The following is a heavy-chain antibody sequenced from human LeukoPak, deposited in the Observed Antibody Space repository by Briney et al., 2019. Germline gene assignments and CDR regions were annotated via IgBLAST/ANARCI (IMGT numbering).Heavy chain of an antibody. J-gene: IGHJ5*02. CDR1: GYTFTSYD. CDR2: MNPNSGNT. D-gene: IGHD5-24*01. CDR3: ARGKKRRSTDPNWFDP. V-gene: IGHV1-8*01. Sequence: ASVKVSCKPSGYTFTSYDINWVRQATGQGLEWMGWMNPNSGNTGYAQKFQGRVTMTRNTSISTAYMELSSLRSEDTAVYYCARGKKRRSTDPNWFDPWGQGTLVTVSS.